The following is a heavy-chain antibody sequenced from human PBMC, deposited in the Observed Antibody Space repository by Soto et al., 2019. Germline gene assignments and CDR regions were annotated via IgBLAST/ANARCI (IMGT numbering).Heavy chain of an antibody. CDR1: GFTFRDYY. CDR2: IDSSTKYT. CDR3: ARGYYYTIDV. J-gene: IGHJ6*02. Sequence: QVQLVESGGGLVRPGGSLRLSCEASGFTFRDYYMTWFRQAPGKGLEWLSYIDSSTKYTNYADSVKGRFTISRDNAKNSLYLQMNSLSAYDTAVYYCARGYYYTIDVWGQGTMVTVSS. V-gene: IGHV3-11*05.